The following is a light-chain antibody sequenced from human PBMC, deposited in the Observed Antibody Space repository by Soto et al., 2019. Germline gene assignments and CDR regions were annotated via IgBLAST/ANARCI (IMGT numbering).Light chain of an antibody. CDR3: QKYNISPLT. Sequence: DVQMTQSPSSLSASVGDRVTITCRASQDINSYLAWYQQKPGNAPKSLIYAASSLQTGVPSSVSGSESGTDFTLTINNLQPEDSATYYCQKYNISPLTFGGGTKVEIK. J-gene: IGKJ4*01. CDR2: AAS. CDR1: QDINSY. V-gene: IGKV1D-16*01.